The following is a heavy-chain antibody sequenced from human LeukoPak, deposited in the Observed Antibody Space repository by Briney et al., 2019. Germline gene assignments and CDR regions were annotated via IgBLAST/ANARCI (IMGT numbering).Heavy chain of an antibody. D-gene: IGHD1-26*01. Sequence: KTSDTSSLTCAVSGDSITRSDWWAWIRQPPGKGLEWLGNIYYSGRVYHNPSLQTRVTMSVDSSKNQFSLRLGSVTAVDTAVYFCAKTRSGTYYGDSFDIWGQGILVTVSS. CDR2: IYYSGRV. V-gene: IGHV4-28*05. CDR1: GDSITRSDW. J-gene: IGHJ3*02. CDR3: AKTRSGTYYGDSFDI.